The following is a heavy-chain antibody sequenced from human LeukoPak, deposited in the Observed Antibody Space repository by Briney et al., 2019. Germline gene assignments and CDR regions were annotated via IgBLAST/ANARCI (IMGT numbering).Heavy chain of an antibody. CDR3: ARARRDTAMVVRAFDI. CDR2: IYYSGST. Sequence: PSETLSLTCTVSGGSISSGGYYWSWIRQHPGKGLEWIGYIYYSGSTNYNPSLKSRVTISVDTSKNQFSLKLSSVTAADTAVYYCARARRDTAMVVRAFDIWGQGTMVTVSS. J-gene: IGHJ3*02. D-gene: IGHD5-18*01. CDR1: GGSISSGGYY. V-gene: IGHV4-31*03.